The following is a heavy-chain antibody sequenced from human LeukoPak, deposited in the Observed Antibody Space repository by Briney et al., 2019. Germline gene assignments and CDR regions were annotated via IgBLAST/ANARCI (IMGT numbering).Heavy chain of an antibody. Sequence: SETLSLTCTVSGGSISSYYWSWIRQPPGKGLEWIGEINHSGSTNYNPSLKSRVTISVDTSKNQFSLKLSSVTAADTAVYYCARGFDSSGYYYLSGALDYWGQGTLVTVSS. CDR1: GGSISSYY. CDR3: ARGFDSSGYYYLSGALDY. CDR2: INHSGST. V-gene: IGHV4-34*01. D-gene: IGHD3-22*01. J-gene: IGHJ4*02.